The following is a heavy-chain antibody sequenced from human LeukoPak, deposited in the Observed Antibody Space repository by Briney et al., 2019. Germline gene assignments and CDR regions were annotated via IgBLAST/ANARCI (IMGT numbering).Heavy chain of an antibody. V-gene: IGHV3-74*01. CDR1: GFAFNGFW. Sequence: TGGSLRLSCAASGFAFNGFWMHWVRLPPGKGLVWVSRINSDGRSTSYADSVKGRFTISRDNAKNTLYLQMNSLRAEDTAVYYCASDQHHYFDYWGQGTLVTASS. CDR3: ASDQHHYFDY. J-gene: IGHJ4*02. CDR2: INSDGRST.